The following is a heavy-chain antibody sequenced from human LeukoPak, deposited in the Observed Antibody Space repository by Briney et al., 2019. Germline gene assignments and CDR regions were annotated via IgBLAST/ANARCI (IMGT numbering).Heavy chain of an antibody. CDR1: GFTFSNYW. V-gene: IGHV3-74*03. CDR3: ARESSGWYYFDY. CDR2: INSDGNST. J-gene: IGHJ4*02. D-gene: IGHD6-19*01. Sequence: GGSLRLSCAASGFTFSNYWMHWVRQTPGKGLVWVSRINSDGNSTKYADSVKGRFTISRDNAKNSLYLQMNSLRAEDTAVYYCARESSGWYYFDYWGQGTLVTVSS.